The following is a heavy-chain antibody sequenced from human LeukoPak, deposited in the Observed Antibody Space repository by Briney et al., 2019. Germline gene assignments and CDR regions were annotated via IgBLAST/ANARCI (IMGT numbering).Heavy chain of an antibody. CDR2: IIPIFGTA. J-gene: IGHJ4*02. V-gene: IGHV1-69*01. CDR1: GGTFSSYA. CDR3: ARGRPYYDYVWGSYRDFDY. Sequence: SVKVSCKASGGTFSSYAISWVRQAPRQRVEWMGGIIPIFGTANYAQTFQGRVTITADESTSTAYMELSSLRSEDTAVYYCARGRPYYDYVWGSYRDFDYWGQGTLVTVSS. D-gene: IGHD3-16*02.